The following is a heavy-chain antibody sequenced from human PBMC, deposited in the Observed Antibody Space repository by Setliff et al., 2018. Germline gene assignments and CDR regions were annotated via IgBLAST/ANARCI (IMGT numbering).Heavy chain of an antibody. CDR2: INPSSGAT. Sequence: ASVKVSCKASGYTFTGYYMYWVRQAPGQGLEWMGRINPSSGATIYAQKFQGRVTITRDTSASTAYMELSSLRSEDTAVYYCARGATVVIYYYMDVWGKGTTVTVSS. D-gene: IGHD4-17*01. CDR1: GYTFTGYY. J-gene: IGHJ6*03. V-gene: IGHV1-2*06. CDR3: ARGATVVIYYYMDV.